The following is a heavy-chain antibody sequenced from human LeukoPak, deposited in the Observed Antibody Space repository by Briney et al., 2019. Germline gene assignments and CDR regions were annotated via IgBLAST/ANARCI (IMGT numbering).Heavy chain of an antibody. D-gene: IGHD3-22*01. CDR1: GYSFTSYW. V-gene: IGHV1-2*02. J-gene: IGHJ4*02. CDR3: AREDSTGYSSLDY. CDR2: INLKSGGT. Sequence: GESLKISCKGSGYSFTSYWIGWVRQMPGKGLEWMGWINLKSGGTNYAQKFQARVTMTRETSISTAYMELSRLRSDDTAVYYCAREDSTGYSSLDYWGQGTLVTVSS.